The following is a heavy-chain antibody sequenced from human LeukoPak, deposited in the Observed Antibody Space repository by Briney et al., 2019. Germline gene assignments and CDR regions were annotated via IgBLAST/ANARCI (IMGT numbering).Heavy chain of an antibody. D-gene: IGHD3-10*01. CDR1: GFTFDDYA. V-gene: IGHV3-9*01. CDR2: ISWNSGSV. J-gene: IGHJ4*02. Sequence: GGSLRLSCAASGFTFDDYAMHWVRQAPGKGLEWVSGISWNSGSVGYADSVKGRFTISRDNAKNSLYLQMNSLRAEDTALYYCAKDIGAYYYGSESYLDYWGQGTLVTVSS. CDR3: AKDIGAYYYGSESYLDY.